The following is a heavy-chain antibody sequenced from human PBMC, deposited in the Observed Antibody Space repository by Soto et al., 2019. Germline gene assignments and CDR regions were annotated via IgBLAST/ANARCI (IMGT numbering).Heavy chain of an antibody. CDR3: ARDEGYYYDSSGYMAFDI. D-gene: IGHD3-22*01. V-gene: IGHV1-18*01. Sequence: ASVKVSCKASGYTFTSYGISWVRQAPGQGLEWMGWISAYNGNTNYAQKLQGRVTMTTDTSMSTAYMELRRLRSDATAVYYCARDEGYYYDSSGYMAFDIWGKGTMVT. CDR2: ISAYNGNT. CDR1: GYTFTSYG. J-gene: IGHJ3*02.